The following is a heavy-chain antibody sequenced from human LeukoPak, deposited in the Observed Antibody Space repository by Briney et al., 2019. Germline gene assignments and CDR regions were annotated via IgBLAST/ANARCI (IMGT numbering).Heavy chain of an antibody. CDR1: GGSISSYY. CDR2: IYYSGST. CDR3: ARRAEDGYNYSWFDP. J-gene: IGHJ5*02. Sequence: SETLSLTCTVSGGSISSYYWSWFRQPPGKGLEWIGYIYYSGSTNYNPSLKSRVTISVDTSKNQFSLKLSSVTAADTAVYYCARRAEDGYNYSWFDPWGQGTLVTVSS. V-gene: IGHV4-59*08. D-gene: IGHD5-24*01.